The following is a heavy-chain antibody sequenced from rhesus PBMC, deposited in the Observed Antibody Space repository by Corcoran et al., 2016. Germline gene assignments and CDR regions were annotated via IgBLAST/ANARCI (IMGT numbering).Heavy chain of an antibody. CDR3: AKDWVLSIGDS. V-gene: IGHV5-20*01. J-gene: IGHJ6*01. D-gene: IGHD2-15*01. Sequence: EVQLVQSGAEVKRPGESLKISCKTSGYSFTSYWISWVRQMPGKGLEWMGGIDPSDFDTIYNPYFQCKVTISADKSISTACLQWSRLKASDTATYYCAKDWVLSIGDSWGQGVVVTVSS. CDR1: GYSFTSYW. CDR2: IDPSDFDT.